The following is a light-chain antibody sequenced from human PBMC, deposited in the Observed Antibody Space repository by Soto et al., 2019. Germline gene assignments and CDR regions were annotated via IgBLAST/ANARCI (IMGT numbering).Light chain of an antibody. CDR2: AAS. CDR3: QQGYSNPWT. V-gene: IGKV1-39*01. J-gene: IGKJ1*01. Sequence: DIQMTQSPSSLSASVADRVTITCRASQSISSYLNWYQQKPGQAPKVLIYAASSLQSGVPSRFSGSGSGTDFTLTISSLQPEDFATYYCQQGYSNPWTFGQGTKVDIK. CDR1: QSISSY.